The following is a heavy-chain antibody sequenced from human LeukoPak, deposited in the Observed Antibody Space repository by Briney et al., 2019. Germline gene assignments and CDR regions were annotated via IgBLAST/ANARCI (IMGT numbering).Heavy chain of an antibody. V-gene: IGHV1-18*01. CDR2: ISAYNGNT. D-gene: IGHD2-2*02. J-gene: IGHJ5*02. Sequence: ASVTVSCKASGYTFTSYGISWVRQAPGQGPEWMGWISAYNGNTNYAQKLQGRVTMTTDTSTSTAYMELRSLRSDDTAVYYCARGYCSSTSCYIDPWGQGTLVTVSS. CDR3: ARGYCSSTSCYIDP. CDR1: GYTFTSYG.